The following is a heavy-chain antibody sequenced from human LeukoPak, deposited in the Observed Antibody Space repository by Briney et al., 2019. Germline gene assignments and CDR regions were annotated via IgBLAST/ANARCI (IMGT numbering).Heavy chain of an antibody. D-gene: IGHD4-17*01. Sequence: PGGSLRLSCAASGFPFSGSWMIWVRQAPGKGLEWVANIKQDGSEKNYVDSVKGRFTISRDNAKNSLYLQMNSLRAEDTAVYYCARDFYGAYWGQGTLVTVSS. V-gene: IGHV3-7*01. J-gene: IGHJ4*02. CDR2: IKQDGSEK. CDR1: GFPFSGSW. CDR3: ARDFYGAY.